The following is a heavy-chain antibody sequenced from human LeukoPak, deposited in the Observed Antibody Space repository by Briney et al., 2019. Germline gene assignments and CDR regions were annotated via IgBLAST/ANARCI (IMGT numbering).Heavy chain of an antibody. Sequence: PSETLSLTCTVSGGSISRYYWSWIRQPPGKGLEWIGYIYYSGSTNYNPSLKSRVTISVDTSKNQFSLKLSSVTAADTAVYYCARETRTYGMDVWGQGTTVTVSS. CDR3: ARETRTYGMDV. V-gene: IGHV4-59*01. CDR1: GGSISRYY. CDR2: IYYSGST. J-gene: IGHJ6*02.